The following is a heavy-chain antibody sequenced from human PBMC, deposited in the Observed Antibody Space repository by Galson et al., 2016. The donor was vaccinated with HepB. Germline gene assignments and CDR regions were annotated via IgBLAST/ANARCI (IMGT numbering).Heavy chain of an antibody. V-gene: IGHV3-53*01. CDR1: GFLVSSSF. Sequence: SLRLSCAASGFLVSSSFMRWVRQTPGTGLEWVTVMYPRGDTHYSDSVRGRYTISRDNSRNSMSLQMTNLRVGDTAVYFCARWTAYGPRPGCPRDHDYFDPWGQGILVTVSS. CDR3: ARWTAYGPRPGCPRDHDYFDP. J-gene: IGHJ5*02. CDR2: MYPRGDT. D-gene: IGHD3-10*01.